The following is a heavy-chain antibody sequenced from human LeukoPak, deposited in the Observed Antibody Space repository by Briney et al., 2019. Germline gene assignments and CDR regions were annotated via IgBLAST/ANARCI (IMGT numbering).Heavy chain of an antibody. CDR1: GFTFSSYA. CDR2: IYSGGST. D-gene: IGHD6-13*01. J-gene: IGHJ1*01. CDR3: ARGLSSSWPEHFHH. Sequence: GRSLRLSCAASGFTFSSYAMHWVRQAPGKGLEWVSVIYSGGSTYYADSVKGRFTISRDNSKNTLYLQMNSLRAEDTAVYYCARGLSSSWPEHFHHWGQGTLVTVSS. V-gene: IGHV3-53*01.